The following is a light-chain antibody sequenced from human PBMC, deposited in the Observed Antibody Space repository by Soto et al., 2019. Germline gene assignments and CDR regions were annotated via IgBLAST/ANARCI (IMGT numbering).Light chain of an antibody. CDR3: GTWDSGLSAGGV. Sequence: QSVLTQPPSVSAAPGQTVTISCSGSSYNIGNNYVSWYQQLPGTAPKLLIYENNKRPSGIPDRFSGSKSGTSATLGITGLQTGDEADYYCGTWDSGLSAGGVCGGRTQLTVL. CDR1: SYNIGNNY. J-gene: IGLJ3*02. CDR2: ENN. V-gene: IGLV1-51*02.